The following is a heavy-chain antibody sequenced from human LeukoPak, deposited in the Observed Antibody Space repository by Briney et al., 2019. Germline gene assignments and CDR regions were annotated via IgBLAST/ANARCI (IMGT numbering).Heavy chain of an antibody. CDR3: AAYYYDSSGYYNDY. D-gene: IGHD3-22*01. J-gene: IGHJ4*02. CDR2: MNLNSGNT. V-gene: IGHV1-8*01. CDR1: GYTFTSYD. Sequence: GASVKVSCKASGYTFTSYDINWVRQATGQGLEWMGWMNLNSGNTGYAQKFQGRVTMTRNTSISTAYMELSSLRSEDTAVYYCAAYYYDSSGYYNDYWGQGTLVTVSS.